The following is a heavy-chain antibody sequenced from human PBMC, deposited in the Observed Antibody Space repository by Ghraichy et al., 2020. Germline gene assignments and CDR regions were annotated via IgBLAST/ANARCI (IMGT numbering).Heavy chain of an antibody. CDR1: GFTFSSYW. J-gene: IGHJ4*02. CDR2: INSDGSST. Sequence: GGSRRLSCAASGFTFSSYWTRWVRQAPGKGLVWVSRINSDGSSTSYADSVKGRFTISRDNAKNTLYLQMNSLRAEDTAVYYCARDMVYVWGSYRKELDYWGQGTLVTVSS. D-gene: IGHD3-16*02. CDR3: ARDMVYVWGSYRKELDY. V-gene: IGHV3-74*01.